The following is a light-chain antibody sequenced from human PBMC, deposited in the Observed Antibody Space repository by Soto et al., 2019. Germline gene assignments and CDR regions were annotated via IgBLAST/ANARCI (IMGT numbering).Light chain of an antibody. Sequence: QSVLTQPPSVSGTPGQRVTISCTGSSSNFGAGYDVHWYQQLPGTAPKLLIYINSNRPSGVPDRFSASKSGTSASLAITGLQAEDEADYYCQSYDSSLSDVFGTGTKVTVL. CDR1: SSNFGAGYD. CDR3: QSYDSSLSDV. CDR2: INS. V-gene: IGLV1-40*01. J-gene: IGLJ1*01.